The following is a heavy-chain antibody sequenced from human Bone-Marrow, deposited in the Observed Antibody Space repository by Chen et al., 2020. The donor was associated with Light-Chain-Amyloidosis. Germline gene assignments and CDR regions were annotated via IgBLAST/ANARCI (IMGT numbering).Heavy chain of an antibody. V-gene: IGHV1-69*01. CDR2: IVPIFGTA. CDR1: GVTFSSSA. Sequence: QVQLVQSGAEVKKPGSSVKVSCKASGVTFSSSAISWVRQAPGQGLEWMGGIVPIFGTANYAQKFQGRVTITADESTSTAYMELSSLRSEDTAVYYCARARLQYSSGWPFDYWGQGTLVTVSS. D-gene: IGHD6-19*01. CDR3: ARARLQYSSGWPFDY. J-gene: IGHJ4*02.